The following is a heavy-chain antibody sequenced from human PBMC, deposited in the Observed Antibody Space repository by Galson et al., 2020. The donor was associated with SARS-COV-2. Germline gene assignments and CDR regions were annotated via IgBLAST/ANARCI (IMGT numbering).Heavy chain of an antibody. CDR2: IFWVTDK. Sequence: SGPTLVKPTQPLTLTCTFSVLSLNTNAASVDWTRQPPGKPLEWLAPIFWVTDKWYSPSLKSRLNINHDASKNQVVLTMTNMDPVDTAKYYCAQGACWAVTGHNWLDRWGQGTLVTVSS. V-gene: IGHV2-5*02. J-gene: IGHJ5*02. D-gene: IGHD1-20*01. CDR1: VLSLNTNAAS. CDR3: AQGACWAVTGHNWLDR.